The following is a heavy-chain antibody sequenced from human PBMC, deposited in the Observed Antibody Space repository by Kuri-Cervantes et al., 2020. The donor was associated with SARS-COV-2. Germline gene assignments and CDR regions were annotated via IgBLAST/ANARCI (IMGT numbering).Heavy chain of an antibody. D-gene: IGHD3-10*01. CDR2: MNFDGGSSA. Sequence: ASVTVSCKASGSTFINHYIHWVRQPPGHGLEWMGIMNFDGGSSAGYARQFQGRVTMTRDTSTNTVDLELNRLGFEDTGIYYCARELYGLADYWGQGTLVTVSS. J-gene: IGHJ4*02. V-gene: IGHV1-46*01. CDR1: GSTFINHY. CDR3: ARELYGLADY.